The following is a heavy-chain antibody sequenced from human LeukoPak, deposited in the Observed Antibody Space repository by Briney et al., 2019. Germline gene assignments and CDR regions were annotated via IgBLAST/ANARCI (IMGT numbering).Heavy chain of an antibody. D-gene: IGHD3-22*01. V-gene: IGHV5-51*01. Sequence: GESLKISCKGSGYSFTSYWIGWVRQMLGKGLEWMGIIYPGDSDTRYSPSFQGQVTISADKSISTAYLQWSSLKASDTAMYYCARREYYYDSSGYYEYYFDYWGQGTLVTVSS. J-gene: IGHJ4*02. CDR2: IYPGDSDT. CDR1: GYSFTSYW. CDR3: ARREYYYDSSGYYEYYFDY.